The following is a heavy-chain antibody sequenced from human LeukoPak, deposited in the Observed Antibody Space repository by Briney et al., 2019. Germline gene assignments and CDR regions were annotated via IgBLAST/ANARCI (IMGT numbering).Heavy chain of an antibody. J-gene: IGHJ4*02. CDR2: ISSSSSYI. V-gene: IGHV3-21*01. CDR1: GFTFSSYA. Sequence: GGSLRLSCAASGFTFSSYAMSWVRQAPGKGLEWVSSISSSSSYIYYADSVKGRFTISRDNAKNSLYLQMNSLRAEDTAVYYCAREGLIVGATAGGYWGQGTLVTVSS. D-gene: IGHD1-26*01. CDR3: AREGLIVGATAGGY.